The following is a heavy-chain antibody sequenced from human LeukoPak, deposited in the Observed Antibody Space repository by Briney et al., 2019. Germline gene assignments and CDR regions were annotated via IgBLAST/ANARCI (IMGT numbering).Heavy chain of an antibody. Sequence: GASVTVSCTASGGTFSSYAISWVRQAPGQGLEWMGGIIPIFGTANYAQKFQGRVTITADESTSTAYMELSSLRSEDTAVYYCAREIGLDTAMATDYWGQGTLVTVSS. V-gene: IGHV1-69*13. CDR1: GGTFSSYA. J-gene: IGHJ4*02. CDR3: AREIGLDTAMATDY. D-gene: IGHD5-18*01. CDR2: IIPIFGTA.